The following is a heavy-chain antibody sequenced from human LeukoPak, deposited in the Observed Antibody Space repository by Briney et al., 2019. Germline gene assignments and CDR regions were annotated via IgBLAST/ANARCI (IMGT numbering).Heavy chain of an antibody. CDR1: GFTLSSYG. CDR2: ISAYNGNT. CDR3: ARVVRQWLEYNWFDP. J-gene: IGHJ5*02. D-gene: IGHD6-19*01. Sequence: PGGSLRLSCAASGFTLSSYGISWVRPAPGQGLEWMGWISAYNGNTNYAQKLQGRVTMTTDTSTSTAYMELRSLRSDDTAVYYCARVVRQWLEYNWFDPWGQGTLVTVSS. V-gene: IGHV1-18*01.